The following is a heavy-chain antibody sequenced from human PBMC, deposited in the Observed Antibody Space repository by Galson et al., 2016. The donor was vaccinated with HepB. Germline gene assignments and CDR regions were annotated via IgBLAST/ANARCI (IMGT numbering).Heavy chain of an antibody. V-gene: IGHV3-30*18. CDR2: ISYDGSNK. Sequence: SLRLSCAASGFTFSTYGMHWVRQAPGKGLEWVAVISYDGSNKKYADSVKGRFTISRDTSKNTLYLQMNSLTAEDTAVYFCAKDGYRGSYRDYYGMDVWGQGTLVTVSS. CDR1: GFTFSTYG. CDR3: AKDGYRGSYRDYYGMDV. D-gene: IGHD1-26*01. J-gene: IGHJ6*02.